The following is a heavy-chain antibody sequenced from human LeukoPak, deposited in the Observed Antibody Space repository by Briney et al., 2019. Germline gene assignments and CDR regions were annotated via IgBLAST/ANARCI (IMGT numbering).Heavy chain of an antibody. CDR1: GFTFSIYA. CDR3: VRDRPNYYDSSGHYYRRNGDH. CDR2: ITSRDGTT. Sequence: AGGSLRLSCAASGFTFSIYAMSWVRQTPGKGLEWVSSITSRDGTTYYTDSVKGRFTIFRDNSENTLYLQMNSLRAEDTAIYYCVRDRPNYYDSSGHYYRRNGDHWGQGTLVTVSS. V-gene: IGHV3-23*01. D-gene: IGHD3-22*01. J-gene: IGHJ5*02.